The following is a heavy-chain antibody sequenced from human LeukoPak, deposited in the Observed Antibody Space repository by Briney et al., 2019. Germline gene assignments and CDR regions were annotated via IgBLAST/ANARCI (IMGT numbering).Heavy chain of an antibody. D-gene: IGHD1-26*01. CDR3: AKDLGWELLLWDAFDI. V-gene: IGHV3-30*02. CDR2: IWYDGSNK. J-gene: IGHJ3*02. Sequence: PGGSLRLSCAASGFTFSSYGMHWVRQAPGKGLEWVAVIWYDGSNKYYADSVKGRFTISRDNSKNTLYLQMNSLRAEDTAVYYCAKDLGWELLLWDAFDIWGQGTMVTVSS. CDR1: GFTFSSYG.